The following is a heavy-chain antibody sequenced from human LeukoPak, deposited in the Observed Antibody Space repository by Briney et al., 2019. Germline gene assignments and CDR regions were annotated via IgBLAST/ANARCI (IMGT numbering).Heavy chain of an antibody. Sequence: GASVKVSCKASGYTFIGYFMHWVRQAPGQGLEWMGWINPNSGDTSYAQKFKGRVTMTRDTSISAAYMELSSLRFDDTAVYYCSRAADVVLVPPSDDWGQGTLVTVSS. V-gene: IGHV1-2*02. CDR3: SRAADVVLVPPSDD. J-gene: IGHJ4*02. D-gene: IGHD2-8*02. CDR2: INPNSGDT. CDR1: GYTFIGYF.